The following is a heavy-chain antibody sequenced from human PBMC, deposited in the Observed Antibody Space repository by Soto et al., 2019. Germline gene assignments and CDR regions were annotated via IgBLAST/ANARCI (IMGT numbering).Heavy chain of an antibody. D-gene: IGHD6-19*01. V-gene: IGHV3-7*03. Sequence: PVVSLRLSCAASAFTFSSYWMTWVRQAPGKGLEWVASIKEDGSEKYYLDSVKGRFTISRDNAKNSLYLQMNSLRAEDTAVYYCARDGPCIALTAPGHYYGMDVCAQGTTVTV. CDR2: IKEDGSEK. CDR1: AFTFSSYW. J-gene: IGHJ6*02. CDR3: ARDGPCIALTAPGHYYGMDV.